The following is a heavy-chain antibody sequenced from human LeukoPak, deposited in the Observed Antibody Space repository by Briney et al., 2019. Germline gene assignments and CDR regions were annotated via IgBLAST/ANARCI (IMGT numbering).Heavy chain of an antibody. D-gene: IGHD3-22*01. Sequence: PSETLSLTCTVSGGSINSSSYYWGWNRQPPGKGLEWIGSIYYSGTTYYNPSLKSRVTISIDTSKNQFSLKLSSVTAADTAVYYCARVFGSSGSQNWFDPWGQGTLVTVSS. J-gene: IGHJ5*02. V-gene: IGHV4-39*01. CDR2: IYYSGTT. CDR1: GGSINSSSYY. CDR3: ARVFGSSGSQNWFDP.